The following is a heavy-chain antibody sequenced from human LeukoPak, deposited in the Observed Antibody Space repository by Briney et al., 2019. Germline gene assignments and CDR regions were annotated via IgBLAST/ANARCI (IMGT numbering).Heavy chain of an antibody. Sequence: PSETLSLTCTVSGGSISSGGYYWSWIRQHPGKGLGWIGYIYYSGSTYYNPSLKSRVTISVDTSKNQFSLKLSSVTAADTAVYYCATQAGYDILTGYPYWYFDLWGRGTLVTVSS. D-gene: IGHD3-9*01. J-gene: IGHJ2*01. CDR3: ATQAGYDILTGYPYWYFDL. CDR1: GGSISSGGYY. V-gene: IGHV4-31*03. CDR2: IYYSGST.